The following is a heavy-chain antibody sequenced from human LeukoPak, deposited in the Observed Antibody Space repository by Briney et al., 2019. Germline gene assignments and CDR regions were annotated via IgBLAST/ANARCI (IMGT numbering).Heavy chain of an antibody. CDR2: IDGSGTS. J-gene: IGHJ3*02. D-gene: IGHD6-19*01. CDR1: GYSISSGYL. Sequence: PSEALSLTCTVSGYSISSGYLWGWIRQPPGKGLEWIGSIDGSGTSYYNPSLKSRVTISVDTSKNQFSLKLSSVTAADTAVYYCARVVAGPRFCDAFDIWGQGTMVTVSS. V-gene: IGHV4-38-2*02. CDR3: ARVVAGPRFCDAFDI.